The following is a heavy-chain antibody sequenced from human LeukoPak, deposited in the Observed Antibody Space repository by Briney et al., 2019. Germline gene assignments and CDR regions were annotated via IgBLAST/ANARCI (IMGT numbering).Heavy chain of an antibody. Sequence: GGSLRLSCAASGFALSSYSMNWVRQAPGKGLEWVAFIWYDGSNKYYADSVKGRFTISRDNSKNTLYLQMNSLTAEDTAVYYCARDGTVTAGPFDPWGGGTLVTVSS. J-gene: IGHJ5*02. CDR1: GFALSSYS. V-gene: IGHV3-33*08. D-gene: IGHD4-17*01. CDR3: ARDGTVTAGPFDP. CDR2: IWYDGSNK.